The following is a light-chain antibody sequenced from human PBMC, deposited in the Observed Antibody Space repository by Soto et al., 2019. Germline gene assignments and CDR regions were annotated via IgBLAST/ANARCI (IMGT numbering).Light chain of an antibody. Sequence: DSQFTLSPSSLSSSVGDKVTITYRPSQGISSYLAWYQQKPGKAPKLLIYAESTLQGGVPSRFSGSESGTEFTLTISSLQPEDFATYYWQQLNTYPLTFGGGTRWIS. J-gene: IGKJ4*01. V-gene: IGKV1-9*01. CDR3: QQLNTYPLT. CDR1: QGISSY. CDR2: AES.